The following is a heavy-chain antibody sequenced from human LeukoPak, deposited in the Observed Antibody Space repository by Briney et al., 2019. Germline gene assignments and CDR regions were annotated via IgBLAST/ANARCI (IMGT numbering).Heavy chain of an antibody. CDR3: AREADFNGSGRGDS. V-gene: IGHV1-2*02. CDR2: INPNTGGT. D-gene: IGHD2-8*01. Sequence: ASVKVSCKTSGYRFTGFYIHWVRQAPGHGLEWMGWINPNTGGTNSALKFQGRVTLTTDTSIRAAYMDLRSLTSDDTAVYYCAREADFNGSGRGDSWGQGTLVMVSS. J-gene: IGHJ4*02. CDR1: GYRFTGFY.